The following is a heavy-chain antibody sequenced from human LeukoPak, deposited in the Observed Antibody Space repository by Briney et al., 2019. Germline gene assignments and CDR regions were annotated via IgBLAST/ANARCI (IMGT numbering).Heavy chain of an antibody. CDR1: GFTFDDYA. CDR2: ISWNGGTI. D-gene: IGHD2-15*01. CDR3: AKDSGVAPTGYGMDV. Sequence: GGSLRLSCAASGFTFDDYAMHWVRQAPGKGLEWVSGISWNGGTITYADSVKGRFTISRDNAKNSPYLQMNSLRAEDTALYYCAKDSGVAPTGYGMDVWGQGTTVTVSS. V-gene: IGHV3-9*01. J-gene: IGHJ6*02.